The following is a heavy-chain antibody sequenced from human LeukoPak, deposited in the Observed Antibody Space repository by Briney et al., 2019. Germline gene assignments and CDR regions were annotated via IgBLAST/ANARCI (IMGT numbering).Heavy chain of an antibody. J-gene: IGHJ4*02. V-gene: IGHV4-4*02. CDR3: ARDRSRDGYNDY. Sequence: SETLSLTCAVSGGSISSSNWWSWVRQPPGKGLEWIGEIYHSGSTNYNPSLKSRVTISVDKSKNQFSLKLSSVTAADTAVYSCARDRSRDGYNDYWGQGTLVTVSS. D-gene: IGHD5-24*01. CDR2: IYHSGST. CDR1: GGSISSSNW.